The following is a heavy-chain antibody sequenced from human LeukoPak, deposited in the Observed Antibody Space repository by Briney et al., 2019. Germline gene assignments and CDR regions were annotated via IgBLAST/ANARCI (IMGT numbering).Heavy chain of an antibody. CDR3: AGATVTTGRLTDY. J-gene: IGHJ4*02. D-gene: IGHD4-17*01. V-gene: IGHV1-69*05. CDR1: GGTFSSYA. CDR2: IIPIFGTA. Sequence: SVKVSCKASGGTFSSYAISWVRQAPGQGLEWMGGIIPIFGTANYAQKFQGRVTITTDESTSTAYMELSSLRSEDTAVYYCAGATVTTGRLTDYWGQGTLVTVSS.